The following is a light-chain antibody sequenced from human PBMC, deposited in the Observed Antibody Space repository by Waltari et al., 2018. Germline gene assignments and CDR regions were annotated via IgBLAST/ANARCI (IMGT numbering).Light chain of an antibody. Sequence: DIVMTQSPLSLSVTPGEPASISCRSSQSLVHRNGDDFFAWYVQKLGQSPQLLIYLGSYRASGVPDRFSGSGSGTDFSLKISRVEAEDVGVYYCMQALQTPYTFGQGTKLEI. CDR3: MQALQTPYT. CDR1: QSLVHRNGDDF. V-gene: IGKV2-28*01. J-gene: IGKJ2*01. CDR2: LGS.